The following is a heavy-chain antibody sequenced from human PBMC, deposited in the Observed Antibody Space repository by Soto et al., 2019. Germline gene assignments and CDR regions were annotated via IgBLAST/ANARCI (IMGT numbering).Heavy chain of an antibody. D-gene: IGHD3-22*01. CDR1: GYTFTSYN. CDR3: ERVVEDYYDSSGYDY. V-gene: IGHV1-46*01. J-gene: IGHJ4*02. CDR2: INPSGGST. Sequence: ASVKVSCKASGYTFTSYNMHWVRPAPGQGLEWMGIINPSGGSTSYTQKFQGRVTMTRDAAKSTVNMELSSLSTEDTAVYYCERVVEDYYDSSGYDYWGQGTLVTVSS.